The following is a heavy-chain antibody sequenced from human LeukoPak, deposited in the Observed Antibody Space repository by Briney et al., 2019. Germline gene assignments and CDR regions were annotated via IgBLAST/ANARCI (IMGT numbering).Heavy chain of an antibody. V-gene: IGHV4-39*07. CDR3: ARGETTVPDY. J-gene: IGHJ4*02. Sequence: SETLSLTCTVSGGSISSSSYYWGWIRQPPGKGLEWIGSIYYSGSTYYNPSLKSRVTISVDTSKNQFSLKLSSVTAADTAVYYCARGETTVPDYWGQGTLVTVSS. D-gene: IGHD4-17*01. CDR1: GGSISSSSYY. CDR2: IYYSGST.